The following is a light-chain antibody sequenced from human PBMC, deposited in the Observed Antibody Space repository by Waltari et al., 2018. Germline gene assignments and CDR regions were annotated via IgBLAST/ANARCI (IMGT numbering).Light chain of an antibody. Sequence: QLVLTQSLSASASLGASIKLTCTLSSGHSSNILAWLQQQPERGPRYLMKVNSDGTHSKGDDIPDRFSGSSSGAERYLTISSLQSEDEADYYCQTGGHGTWVFGGGTKVTVL. CDR3: QTGGHGTWV. V-gene: IGLV4-69*01. CDR1: SGHSSNI. J-gene: IGLJ3*02. CDR2: VNSDGTH.